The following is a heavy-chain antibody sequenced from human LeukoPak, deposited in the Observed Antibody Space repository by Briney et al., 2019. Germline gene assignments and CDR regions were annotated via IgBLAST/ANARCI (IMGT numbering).Heavy chain of an antibody. CDR2: IYSGGST. Sequence: PGGSLRLSCAASGFTFSSYCMSWVRQAPGKGLEWVSVIYSGGSTYYADSVKGRFTISRDNSKNTLYLQMNSLRAEDTAVYYCARDLSGSSWPYYYYYMDVWGKGTTVTVSS. CDR3: ARDLSGSSWPYYYYYMDV. V-gene: IGHV3-66*02. CDR1: GFTFSSYC. D-gene: IGHD6-13*01. J-gene: IGHJ6*03.